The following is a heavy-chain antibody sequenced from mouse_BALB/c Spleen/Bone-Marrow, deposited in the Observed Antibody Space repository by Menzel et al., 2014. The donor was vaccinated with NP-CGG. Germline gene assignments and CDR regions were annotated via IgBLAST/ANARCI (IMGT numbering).Heavy chain of an antibody. V-gene: IGHV3-8*02. J-gene: IGHJ2*01. Sequence: EVKVVESGPSLVKPSQTLSLTCSVTGDSITSSYWNWIRKFPGNKLEYMGYISYSGNAYYNPSLKSRISLTRDTSKNQYYLQLNSVTTEDTATYFCARGNGYHFDYWGQGTTLTVSS. CDR1: GDSITSSY. CDR3: ARGNGYHFDY. D-gene: IGHD1-1*01. CDR2: ISYSGNA.